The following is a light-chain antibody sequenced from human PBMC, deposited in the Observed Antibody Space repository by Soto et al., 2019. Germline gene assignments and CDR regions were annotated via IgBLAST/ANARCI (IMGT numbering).Light chain of an antibody. V-gene: IGKV1-27*01. J-gene: IGKJ1*01. CDR1: QGISNF. CDR3: QKYNSAPPT. Sequence: DMPMTESPSSLSAPIGDRATITCRATQGISNFLAWYQQKPGKIPELLSYATYTLQSGGPTRFSGSGSRSDFTLTISSLQPEDVATYYCQKYNSAPPTFGQGNKVYIK. CDR2: ATY.